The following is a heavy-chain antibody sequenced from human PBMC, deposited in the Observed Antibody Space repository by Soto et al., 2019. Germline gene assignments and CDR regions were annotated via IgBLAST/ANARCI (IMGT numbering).Heavy chain of an antibody. CDR2: ISGSGGST. V-gene: IGHV3-23*01. CDR1: GFTFSSYA. D-gene: IGHD3-3*01. J-gene: IGHJ4*02. CDR3: AKERGEGRITMFGVVITNGEFDY. Sequence: GGSLRLSCAASGFTFSSYAMSWVRQASGKGLEWVSAISGSGGSTYYADSVKGRFTISRDNSKNTLYLQMNSLRAEDTAVYYCAKERGEGRITMFGVVITNGEFDYRGQGTLVTVSS.